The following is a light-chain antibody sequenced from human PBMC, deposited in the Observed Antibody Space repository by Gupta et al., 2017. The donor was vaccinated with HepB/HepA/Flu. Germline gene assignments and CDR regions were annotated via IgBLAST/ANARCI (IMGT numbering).Light chain of an antibody. Sequence: DIQMTQSPSTLSASAGDTATITCRASQSIGDWLAWYQQKPGKAPNLLISKASNLETGVPSRFSGSGSGTEFTLTISSLQPDDFAIYYCQQYVSYSTFGQGTKVQIK. CDR2: KAS. CDR3: QQYVSYST. CDR1: QSIGDW. J-gene: IGKJ1*01. V-gene: IGKV1-5*03.